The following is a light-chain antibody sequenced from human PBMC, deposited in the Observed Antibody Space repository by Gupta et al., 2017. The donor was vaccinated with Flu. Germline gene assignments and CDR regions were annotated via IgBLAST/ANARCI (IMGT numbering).Light chain of an antibody. CDR2: CAV. CDR1: RIIYGS. CDR3: QQDDNWPYT. V-gene: IGKV3-15*01. J-gene: IGKJ2*01. Sequence: PDTVSVSSGARASRSWSVSRIIYGSLDWYQQKPGQAPRLLMSCAVTRASVIPARFSGSGSATEFTLTINSLQSEESAVYYCQQDDNWPYTFGQGTKVEIK.